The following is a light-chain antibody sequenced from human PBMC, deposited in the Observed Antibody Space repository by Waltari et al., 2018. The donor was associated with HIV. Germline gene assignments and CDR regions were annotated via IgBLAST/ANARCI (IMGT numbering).Light chain of an antibody. V-gene: IGLV2-14*03. Sequence: QSALTQHASVSGSRGKSITITCTGTSSDVGGCNYVSWYQQHPGKAPKLMIYDVTNRPSGVSNRFSGSKSGNTASLTISGLQAEDEADYYCSSYTSNSRVFGTGTKVTVL. J-gene: IGLJ1*01. CDR2: DVT. CDR3: SSYTSNSRV. CDR1: SSDVGGCNY.